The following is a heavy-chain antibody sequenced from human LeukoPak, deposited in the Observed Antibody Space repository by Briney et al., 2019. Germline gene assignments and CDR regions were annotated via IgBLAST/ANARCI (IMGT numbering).Heavy chain of an antibody. J-gene: IGHJ5*02. V-gene: IGHV4-39*07. CDR2: IYYSGST. Sequence: PSETLSLTCSVSGGSISSSSYYWGWIRQPPGKGLEWIGSIYYSGSTYYNPSLKSRVTISVDTSKNQFSLKLSSVTAADTAMYFCARGGGLYWFDPWGQGTLVTVSS. CDR3: ARGGGLYWFDP. D-gene: IGHD1-26*01. CDR1: GGSISSSSYY.